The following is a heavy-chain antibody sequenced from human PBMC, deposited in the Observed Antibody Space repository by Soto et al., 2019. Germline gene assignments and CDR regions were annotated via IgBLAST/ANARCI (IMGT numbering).Heavy chain of an antibody. V-gene: IGHV2-5*02. J-gene: IGHJ4*02. CDR3: AHRVGLQGNWNGGYFDF. CDR1: GFSLATSGVG. Sequence: QVTLEESGPPRVKPTQTLTLTCTFSGFSLATSGVGVGWVRQPPGKALERLALIYWDDDKRYSPSLRSRLTVTKDTSRNQVVLTMTNMDPVDTATYYCAHRVGLQGNWNGGYFDFWGQGALATVSS. D-gene: IGHD1-1*01. CDR2: IYWDDDK.